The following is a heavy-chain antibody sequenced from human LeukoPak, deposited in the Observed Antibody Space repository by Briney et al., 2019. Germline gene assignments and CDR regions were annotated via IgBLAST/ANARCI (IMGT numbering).Heavy chain of an antibody. V-gene: IGHV3-30*02. Sequence: GGSLRLSCAASGFTFSSYGMHWVRQAPGKGLEWVAFIRYDGSNKYYADSVKGRFTISRDNSKNTLYLQTNSLRAEDTAVYYCAKDVVEWLPTNFDYWGQGTLVTVSS. D-gene: IGHD3-3*01. J-gene: IGHJ4*02. CDR2: IRYDGSNK. CDR1: GFTFSSYG. CDR3: AKDVVEWLPTNFDY.